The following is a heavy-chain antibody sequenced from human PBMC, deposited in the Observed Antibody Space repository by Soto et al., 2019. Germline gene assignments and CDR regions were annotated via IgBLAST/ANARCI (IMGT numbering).Heavy chain of an antibody. CDR1: GFSFSSYA. J-gene: IGHJ6*02. V-gene: IGHV3-30*18. D-gene: IGHD3-10*01. CDR2: MSYDETKI. CDR3: AKDRGSGTLRYYGMDV. Sequence: QEQLVESGGGVVQPGMSLRLSCAASGFSFSSYAVHWVRQAPGKGLEWVAVMSYDETKINYEDSVKGRFTISRDNSKNPLFLQMTGLRPEDTAVYFCAKDRGSGTLRYYGMDVWGRGTPVTVSS.